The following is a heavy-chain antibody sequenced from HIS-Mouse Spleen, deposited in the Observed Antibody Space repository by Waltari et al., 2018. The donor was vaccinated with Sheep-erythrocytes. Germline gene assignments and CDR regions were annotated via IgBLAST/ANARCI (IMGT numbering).Heavy chain of an antibody. V-gene: IGHV3-30-3*01. D-gene: IGHD2-2*01. J-gene: IGHJ4*02. Sequence: QVQLVESGGGVVQPGRSLRLSCAASGFTFSSYAMHWVRQAPGKGLEWVAVISYDGSNKYYADSVKGRFTISRDNSKNTLYLQMNSLRAEDTAVYYCARGCSTSCHFFDYWGQGTLVTVSS. CDR3: ARGCSTSCHFFDY. CDR2: ISYDGSNK. CDR1: GFTFSSYA.